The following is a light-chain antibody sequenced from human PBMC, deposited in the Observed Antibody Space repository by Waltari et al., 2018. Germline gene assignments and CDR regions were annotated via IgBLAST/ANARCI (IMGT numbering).Light chain of an antibody. CDR1: TLGDKY. CDR2: HDS. CDR3: QAWDSSPVV. Sequence: SYELTQPPSVSVSPGQTASITCSGDTLGDKYACWYQQKPGQSPVLVTYHDSKRPSGIPGRFSGSNAGNTATLTISGTQAMDEADYYCQAWDSSPVVFGGGTKLTVL. J-gene: IGLJ2*01. V-gene: IGLV3-1*01.